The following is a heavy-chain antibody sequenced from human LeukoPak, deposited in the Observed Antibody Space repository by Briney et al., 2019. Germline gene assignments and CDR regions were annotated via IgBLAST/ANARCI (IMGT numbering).Heavy chain of an antibody. CDR3: ARKTLAEAFTFDC. D-gene: IGHD2/OR15-2a*01. V-gene: IGHV4-59*02. Sequence: SETLSLTFTVAGGSVSIYYWNLIRQPPGKGLEWIGYIYYSGSTNYNPSLKSRVTISIDTSKNQFSLKLNSVTAADTAVYYCARKTLAEAFTFDCGGPGTLVTVSS. J-gene: IGHJ4*02. CDR2: IYYSGST. CDR1: GGSVSIYY.